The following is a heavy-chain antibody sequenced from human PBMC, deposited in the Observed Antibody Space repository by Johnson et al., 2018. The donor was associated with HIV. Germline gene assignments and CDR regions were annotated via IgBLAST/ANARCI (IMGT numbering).Heavy chain of an antibody. Sequence: RYAMHWVRQAPGKGLEWVAVISYDGSNKYYADSVKGRFTISRDNSKNTLYLQMNSLRAEDTAVYYCARPLGPPLWHDAFDIWGQGTMVTVSS. J-gene: IGHJ3*02. CDR1: RYA. V-gene: IGHV3-30-3*01. D-gene: IGHD3-16*01. CDR3: ARPLGPPLWHDAFDI. CDR2: ISYDGSNK.